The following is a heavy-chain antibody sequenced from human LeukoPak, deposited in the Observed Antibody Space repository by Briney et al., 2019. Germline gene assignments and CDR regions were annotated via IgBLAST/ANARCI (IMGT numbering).Heavy chain of an antibody. Sequence: SETLSLTCAVYGGSFSGYYWSWIRQPPGKGLEWIGYIYYIGNTNYNPSLKSRATISIDTSKNQFSLKLSSVTAADTAVYYCARFRGSGWYYFDYWGQGTPVSVSS. CDR2: IYYIGNT. CDR1: GGSFSGYY. J-gene: IGHJ4*02. CDR3: ARFRGSGWYYFDY. V-gene: IGHV4-34*11. D-gene: IGHD6-19*01.